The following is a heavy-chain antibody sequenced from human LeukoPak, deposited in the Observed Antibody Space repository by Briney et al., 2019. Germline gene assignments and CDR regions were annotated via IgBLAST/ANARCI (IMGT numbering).Heavy chain of an antibody. D-gene: IGHD6-13*01. Sequence: PGGSLRLSCAASGFTFSSYAMHWVRQAPGKGLEWVAVISYDGSNKCYADSVKGRFTISRDNSKNTLYLQMNSLRAEDTAVYYCARSPAQLEVLDYWGQGTLVTVSS. CDR2: ISYDGSNK. V-gene: IGHV3-30*04. CDR1: GFTFSSYA. J-gene: IGHJ4*02. CDR3: ARSPAQLEVLDY.